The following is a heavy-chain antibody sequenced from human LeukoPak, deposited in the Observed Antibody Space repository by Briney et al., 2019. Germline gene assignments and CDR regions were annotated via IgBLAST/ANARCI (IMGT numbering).Heavy chain of an antibody. CDR2: IRSKAQGGTT. J-gene: IGHJ4*02. CDR3: TTDLIPLVGY. V-gene: IGHV3-49*03. CDR1: GFTFGDYV. D-gene: IGHD3-16*01. Sequence: GGSLRLSCTASGFTFGDYVMSWFRQAPGKGLEWVGYIRSKAQGGTTEYAASVKGRFTISRDDSKSIAYLQMNSLKTEDTAMYYCTTDLIPLVGYWGQGTLVTVSS.